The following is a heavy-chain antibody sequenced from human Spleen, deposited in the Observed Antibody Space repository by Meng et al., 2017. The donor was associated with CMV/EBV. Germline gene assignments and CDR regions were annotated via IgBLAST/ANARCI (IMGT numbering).Heavy chain of an antibody. V-gene: IGHV4-59*12. CDR1: GGSISNYY. J-gene: IGHJ6*02. CDR3: ARGEYYDFWSGYYLLGYYGMDV. Sequence: SETLSLTCTVSGGSISNYYWSWIRQPPGKGLEWIGYIYNSGSTNYNPSLKSRVTISVDTSKNQFSLKLSSVTAADTAVYYCARGEYYDFWSGYYLLGYYGMDVWGQGTTVTVSS. CDR2: IYNSGST. D-gene: IGHD3-3*01.